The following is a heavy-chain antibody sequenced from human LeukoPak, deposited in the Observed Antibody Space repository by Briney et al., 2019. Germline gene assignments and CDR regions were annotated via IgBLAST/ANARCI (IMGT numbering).Heavy chain of an antibody. CDR2: INWSGGST. Sequence: GGSLRLSCAASGFTFGDYGVSWVRQALGKGLEWVSGINWSGGSTGYADSVKGRFTISRDNAKNSLYLQMNSLRAEDTALYYCAREGVRAIDYWGQGTLVTVSS. CDR3: AREGVRAIDY. J-gene: IGHJ4*02. CDR1: GFTFGDYG. V-gene: IGHV3-20*04. D-gene: IGHD3-16*01.